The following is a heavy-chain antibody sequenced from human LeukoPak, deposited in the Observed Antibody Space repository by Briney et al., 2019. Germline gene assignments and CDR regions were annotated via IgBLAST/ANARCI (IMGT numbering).Heavy chain of an antibody. J-gene: IGHJ3*02. Sequence: LGGSLRLSCAASGFTFSSYAMTWVRQAPGKGLEWVSTISSSGYSTYYADSVKGRFTISRDNSKNTLYLQMNSLRAEDTAVYYCAKEDPVASDAFDIWGQGTMVTVSS. V-gene: IGHV3-23*01. CDR1: GFTFSSYA. CDR2: ISSSGYST. CDR3: AKEDPVASDAFDI. D-gene: IGHD5-12*01.